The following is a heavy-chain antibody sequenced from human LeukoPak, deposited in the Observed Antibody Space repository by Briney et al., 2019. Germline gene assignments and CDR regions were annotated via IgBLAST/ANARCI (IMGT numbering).Heavy chain of an antibody. CDR1: GYTFAAYY. CDR3: ARGRAAPALFWFDP. D-gene: IGHD6-13*01. CDR2: INPNSGAI. J-gene: IGHJ5*02. V-gene: IGHV1-2*02. Sequence: APVKVSCKTSGYTFAAYYIHWVRQAPGQGLEWMGWINPNSGAINYAQKFQGRVTMTRDTSISTAYMELSSLRSDDTAVYYCARGRAAPALFWFDPWGQGTQVTVSS.